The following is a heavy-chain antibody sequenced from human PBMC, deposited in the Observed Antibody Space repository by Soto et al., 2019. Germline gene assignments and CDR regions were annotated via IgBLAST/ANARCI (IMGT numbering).Heavy chain of an antibody. CDR2: IYYSGST. CDR1: GGSISSSSYY. J-gene: IGHJ6*02. V-gene: IGHV4-39*01. CDR3: ARVSYYYYGMDV. Sequence: SETLSLTCTVSGGSISSSSYYWGWIRQPPGKGLEWIGSIYYSGSTYYNPSLKSRVTISVDTSKNQFSLKLSSVTAADTAVYYCARVSYYYYGMDVWGQGTTVTVSS.